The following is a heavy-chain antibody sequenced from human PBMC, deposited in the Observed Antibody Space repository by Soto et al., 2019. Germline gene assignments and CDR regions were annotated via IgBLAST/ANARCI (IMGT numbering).Heavy chain of an antibody. CDR1: GYTFKSHY. D-gene: IGHD3-10*01. CDR3: ARELVVVGGDYYRGMDV. Sequence: QVQLVQSGAEVRKPGASVKVSCKASGYTFKSHYIHWLRQAPGQGLEWLGVINPGTGRTTYAQSFQGRVIRVRDTSPSTVNMDLSSLRSEDTAVYYCARELVVVGGDYYRGMDVWGQGTTVTVSS. V-gene: IGHV1-46*02. CDR2: INPGTGRT. J-gene: IGHJ6*02.